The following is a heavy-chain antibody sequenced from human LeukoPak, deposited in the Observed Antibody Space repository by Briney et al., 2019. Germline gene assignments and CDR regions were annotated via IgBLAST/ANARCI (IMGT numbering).Heavy chain of an antibody. CDR3: ARAHLLGDFDY. D-gene: IGHD3-16*01. Sequence: SETLSLTCTVSGYSISSGYYWGWIRQPPGKGLEWIGSIYHSGSTYYNPSLKSRVTISVDTSKNQFSLKLSSVTAADTAVYYCARAHLLGDFDYWGQGTLVTVSS. CDR2: IYHSGST. J-gene: IGHJ4*02. V-gene: IGHV4-38-2*02. CDR1: GYSISSGYY.